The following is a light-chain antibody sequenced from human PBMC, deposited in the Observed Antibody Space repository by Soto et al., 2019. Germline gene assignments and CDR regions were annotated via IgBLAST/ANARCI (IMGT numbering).Light chain of an antibody. V-gene: IGKV3-20*01. CDR3: QQFGSSPGFT. J-gene: IGKJ3*01. CDR1: QSINNRY. Sequence: EIVLTQSPGTLSLSPGERATLSCRASQSINNRYLAWCQQKPGQSPRLLIYGASSRATRIPDRFIGSGSGTDFTLTISRLEPEAFAVCDCQQFGSSPGFTFGPGTKVDIK. CDR2: GAS.